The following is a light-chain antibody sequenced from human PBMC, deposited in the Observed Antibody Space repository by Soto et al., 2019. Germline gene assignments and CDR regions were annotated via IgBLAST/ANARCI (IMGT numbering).Light chain of an antibody. CDR3: GTWDSRLSAGQV. CDR2: DNN. Sequence: QSVLTQPPSVSAGPGQKVTSSCSGRNSNLGSASVSWYQHLPGAAPKLLIYDNNKRPSGIPDRFSGSKSGTSVTLDITGLQTGDEADYYCGTWDSRLSAGQVFGSGTKVTVL. CDR1: NSNLGSAS. J-gene: IGLJ1*01. V-gene: IGLV1-51*01.